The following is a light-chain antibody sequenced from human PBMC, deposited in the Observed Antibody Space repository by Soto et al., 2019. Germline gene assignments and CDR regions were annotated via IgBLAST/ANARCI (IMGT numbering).Light chain of an antibody. CDR2: TNG. Sequence: QAVVTQPPSASGTPGQRVTIACSGSRSNIGSNAVNWYQQLPGTAPKLLIYTNGLRPSGVPARFSGSKSGTSASLAISGLQSEDEADYYCGSWDDSLNGWMFGGGTKVTVL. CDR3: GSWDDSLNGWM. J-gene: IGLJ3*02. CDR1: RSNIGSNA. V-gene: IGLV1-44*01.